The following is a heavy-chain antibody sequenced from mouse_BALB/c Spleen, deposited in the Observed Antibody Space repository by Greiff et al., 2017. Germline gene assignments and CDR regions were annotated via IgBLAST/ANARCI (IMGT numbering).Heavy chain of an antibody. CDR3: ARPRYYGSSFYAMDY. J-gene: IGHJ4*01. Sequence: EVKLVESGGGLVQPGGSLKLSCAASGFDFSRYWMSWVRQAPGKGLEWIGEINPDSSTINYTPSLKDKFIISRDNAKNTLYLQMSKVRSEDTALYYCARPRYYGSSFYAMDYWGQGTSVTVSS. D-gene: IGHD1-1*01. CDR1: GFDFSRYW. CDR2: INPDSSTI. V-gene: IGHV4-1*02.